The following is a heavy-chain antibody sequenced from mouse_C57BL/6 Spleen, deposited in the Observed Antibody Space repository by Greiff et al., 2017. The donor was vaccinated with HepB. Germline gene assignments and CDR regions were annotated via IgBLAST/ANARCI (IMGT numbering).Heavy chain of an antibody. CDR3: AREEIYYGNYVQYFDY. CDR2: IYPSDSET. V-gene: IGHV1-61*01. D-gene: IGHD2-1*01. J-gene: IGHJ2*01. Sequence: VQLQQPGAELVRPGSSVKLSCKASGYTFTSYWMDWVKQRPGQGLEWIGNIYPSDSETHYNQKFKDKATLTVDKSSSTAYMQLSSLTSEDSAVYYCAREEIYYGNYVQYFDYWGQGTTLTVSS. CDR1: GYTFTSYW.